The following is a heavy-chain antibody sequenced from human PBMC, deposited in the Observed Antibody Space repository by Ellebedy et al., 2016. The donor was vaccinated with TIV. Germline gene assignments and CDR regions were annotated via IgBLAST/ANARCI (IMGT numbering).Heavy chain of an antibody. CDR3: ARGDAFDI. CDR1: GFTVSSNY. Sequence: GESLKISCEGSGFTVSSNYMSWVRQAPGKGLEWVSVIYSGGSTYYADSVKGRFTISRDNSKNTLYLQMNSLRAEDTAVYYCARGDAFDIWGQGTMVTVSS. V-gene: IGHV3-53*01. CDR2: IYSGGST. J-gene: IGHJ3*02.